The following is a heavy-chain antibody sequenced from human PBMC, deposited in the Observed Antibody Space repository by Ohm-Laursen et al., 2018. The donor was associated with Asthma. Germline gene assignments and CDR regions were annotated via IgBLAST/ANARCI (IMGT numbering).Heavy chain of an antibody. CDR2: IYSGGST. CDR1: GFTVSSNY. J-gene: IGHJ4*02. Sequence: SLRLSCSASGFTVSSNYMGWVRQAPGKGLEWVSVIYSGGSTYYADSVKGRFTISRDNSKNTLYLQMNSLRAEDTAVYYCARALGGYIDYWGQGTLVTVSS. CDR3: ARALGGYIDY. V-gene: IGHV3-53*01. D-gene: IGHD2-15*01.